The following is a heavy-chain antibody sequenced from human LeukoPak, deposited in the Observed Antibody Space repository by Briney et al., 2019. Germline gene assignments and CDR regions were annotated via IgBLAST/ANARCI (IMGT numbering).Heavy chain of an antibody. D-gene: IGHD5-18*01. J-gene: IGHJ4*02. CDR2: INHSGST. CDR3: ARGRQLWLRYYFDY. CDR1: GGSFSGYY. Sequence: SETLSRTCAVYGGSFSGYYWSWIRQPPGKGLEWIGEINHSGSTNYNPSLKSRVTISVDTSKNHFSLKLSSVTAADTAVYYCARGRQLWLRYYFDYWGQGTLVTVSS. V-gene: IGHV4-34*01.